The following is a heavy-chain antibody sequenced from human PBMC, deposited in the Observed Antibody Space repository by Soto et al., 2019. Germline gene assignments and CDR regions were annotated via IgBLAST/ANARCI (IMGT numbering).Heavy chain of an antibody. CDR2: INPNSGGT. CDR3: ARDRGGVGAGNYYYYYGMDV. D-gene: IGHD1-26*01. J-gene: IGHJ6*02. V-gene: IGHV1-2*04. Sequence: ASVKVSCKASGYTFTGYYMHWVRQAPGQGLEWMGWINPNSGGTNYAQKFQGWVTMTRDTSISTAYMELRRLRSDDTAVYYCARDRGGVGAGNYYYYYGMDVWGQGTTVTVSS. CDR1: GYTFTGYY.